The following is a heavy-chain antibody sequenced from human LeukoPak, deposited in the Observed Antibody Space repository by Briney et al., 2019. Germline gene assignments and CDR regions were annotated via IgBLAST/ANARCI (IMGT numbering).Heavy chain of an antibody. CDR1: GGTFSSYA. CDR3: ARSYYDSRGYYSSHLDYYYGMDV. J-gene: IGHJ6*02. V-gene: IGHV1-69*04. Sequence: SVKVSCKASGGTFSSYAISWVRQAPGQGLEWMGRIIPIFGIANYAQKFQGRVTITADKSTSKAYMELSSLRPEDTARSYCARSYYDSRGYYSSHLDYYYGMDVWGQGTTVTVSS. CDR2: IIPIFGIA. D-gene: IGHD3-22*01.